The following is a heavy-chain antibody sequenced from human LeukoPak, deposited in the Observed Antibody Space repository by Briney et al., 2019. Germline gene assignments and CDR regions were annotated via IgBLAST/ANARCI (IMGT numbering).Heavy chain of an antibody. CDR2: INHSGST. CDR1: GGSFSGYY. CDR3: ARESRVGATDY. V-gene: IGHV4-34*01. D-gene: IGHD1-26*01. J-gene: IGHJ4*02. Sequence: PSETLSLTCAVYGGSFSGYYWSWIRQPPGKGLEWIGEINHSGSTNYNPSLKSRVTISVDTSKNQFSLKLSSVTAADTAVYYCARESRVGATDYWGQGTLVTVSS.